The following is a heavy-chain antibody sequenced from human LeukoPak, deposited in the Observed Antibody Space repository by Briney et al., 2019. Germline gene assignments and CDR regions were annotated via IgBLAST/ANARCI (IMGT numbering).Heavy chain of an antibody. CDR1: GFTFSSYA. D-gene: IGHD3-9*01. J-gene: IGHJ4*02. V-gene: IGHV3-23*01. Sequence: GGSLRLSCTASGFTFSSYAMSWVRQAPGKGLEWVSAISGSGGSTYYADSVKGRFTISRDTSKNTLYPQINSLRADDTAVYYCAKDRRRDDVLTGSFSDWGQGTLVTVSS. CDR2: ISGSGGST. CDR3: AKDRRRDDVLTGSFSD.